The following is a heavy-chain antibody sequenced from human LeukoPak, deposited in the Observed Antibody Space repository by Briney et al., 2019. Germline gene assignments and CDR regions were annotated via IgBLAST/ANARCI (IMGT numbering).Heavy chain of an antibody. CDR1: GGSISSGGYY. Sequence: PSQTLSLTCTVSGGSISSGGYYWSWIRQHPGKGLEWIGYIYYSGSTYYNPSLKSRVTISVDTSKNQFSLKLSSVTAADTAVYYCARGQGSKYCSSTSCYPPYFDYWGQGTLVTVSS. CDR2: IYYSGST. V-gene: IGHV4-31*03. CDR3: ARGQGSKYCSSTSCYPPYFDY. D-gene: IGHD2-2*01. J-gene: IGHJ4*02.